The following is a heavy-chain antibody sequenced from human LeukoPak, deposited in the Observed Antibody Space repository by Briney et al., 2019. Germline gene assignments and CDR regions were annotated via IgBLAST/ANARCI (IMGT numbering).Heavy chain of an antibody. D-gene: IGHD2-8*01. CDR1: GGSISSYY. J-gene: IGHJ4*02. Sequence: SETLSLTCTVSGGSISSYYWSWIRQPPGKGLEWIGYIYYSGSTNYNPSLKGRVTISVDTSKNQFSLKLSSVTAADTAVYYCARCIRSYYFDYWGQGTLVTVSS. CDR3: ARCIRSYYFDY. CDR2: IYYSGST. V-gene: IGHV4-59*08.